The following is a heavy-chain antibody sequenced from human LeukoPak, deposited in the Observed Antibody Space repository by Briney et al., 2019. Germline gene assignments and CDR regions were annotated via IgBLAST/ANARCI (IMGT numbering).Heavy chain of an antibody. Sequence: ASVKVSCKASGYTFTGYYMHWVRQAPGQGLEWMGWINPNSGGTNYAQKFQGRVTMTRDTSISTAYMELSRLRSDDTAVYYCARDGGDIVVVPSEGGDYWGQGTLVTVSS. CDR3: ARDGGDIVVVPSEGGDY. CDR1: GYTFTGYY. CDR2: INPNSGGT. J-gene: IGHJ4*02. D-gene: IGHD2-2*01. V-gene: IGHV1-2*02.